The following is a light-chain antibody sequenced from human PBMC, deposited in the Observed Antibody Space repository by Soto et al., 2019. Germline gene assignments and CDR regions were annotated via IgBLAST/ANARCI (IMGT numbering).Light chain of an antibody. CDR1: QSISSH. Sequence: DIQMTHSPSSLSASVGDRVTITCRASQSISSHLNWYQQKAGKAPKLLISGASSLESGVPSRFSGSGSGTDFTLTISSLEPEDFAVYYCQQRSNWRATFGQGTRLEIK. J-gene: IGKJ5*01. CDR2: GAS. V-gene: IGKV1-39*01. CDR3: QQRSNWRAT.